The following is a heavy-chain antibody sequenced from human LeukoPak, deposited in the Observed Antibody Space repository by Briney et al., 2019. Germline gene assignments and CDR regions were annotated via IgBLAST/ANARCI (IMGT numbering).Heavy chain of an antibody. CDR3: ARDPCRTINCPLRF. D-gene: IGHD1-7*01. CDR1: GGSLSGSY. CDR2: INHSGRT. Sequence: SETLSLTCAVYGGSLSGSYCTWLRQSPEKGLEWVGEINHSGRTNYNPSLESRATISVHTSNNQFSLKLRSVTAADTAVYYCARDPCRTINCPLRFWGQGTLVTVFS. J-gene: IGHJ4*02. V-gene: IGHV4-34*01.